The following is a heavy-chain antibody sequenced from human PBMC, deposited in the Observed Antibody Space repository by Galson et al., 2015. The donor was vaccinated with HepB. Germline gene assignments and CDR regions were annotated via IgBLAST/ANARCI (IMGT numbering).Heavy chain of an antibody. J-gene: IGHJ3*01. V-gene: IGHV3-64D*06. CDR3: VKFNATSRAFDL. CDR2: ITTNGETT. D-gene: IGHD2-2*01. Sequence: SLRLSCAASGLTFTTYAMDWVRQAPGKGPESVSSITTNGETTSYADSVKGRFTISRDDSKHTLYLQMTSLRPEDTAVYYCVKFNATSRAFDLWGQGTRVTVSP. CDR1: GLTFTTYA.